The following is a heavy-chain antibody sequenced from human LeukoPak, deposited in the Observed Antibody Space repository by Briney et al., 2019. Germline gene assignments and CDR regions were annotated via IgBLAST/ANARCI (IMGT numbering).Heavy chain of an antibody. CDR3: AQGNGDFWSGYYSNWFDP. D-gene: IGHD3-3*01. V-gene: IGHV4-61*02. J-gene: IGHJ5*02. CDR1: GGSISSGSYY. Sequence: SETLSLTCTVSGGSISSGSYYWSWIRQPAGKGLEWIGRIYTSGSTNYNPSLKSRVTISVDTSKNQFSLKLSSVTAADTAVYYCAQGNGDFWSGYYSNWFDPWGQGTLVTVSS. CDR2: IYTSGST.